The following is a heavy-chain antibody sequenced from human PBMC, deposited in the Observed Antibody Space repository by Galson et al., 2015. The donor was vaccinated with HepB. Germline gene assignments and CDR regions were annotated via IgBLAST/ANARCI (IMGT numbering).Heavy chain of an antibody. CDR1: GYTFTSYY. V-gene: IGHV1-46*01. CDR3: ASPGGAYIAAAGTTGAFDI. J-gene: IGHJ3*02. CDR2: INPSGGST. Sequence: SVKVSCKASGYTFTSYYMHWVRQAPGQGLEWMGIINPSGGSTSYAQKFQGRVTMTRDTSTSTVYMELSSLRSEDTAVYYCASPGGAYIAAAGTTGAFDIWGQGTMVPVSS. D-gene: IGHD6-13*01.